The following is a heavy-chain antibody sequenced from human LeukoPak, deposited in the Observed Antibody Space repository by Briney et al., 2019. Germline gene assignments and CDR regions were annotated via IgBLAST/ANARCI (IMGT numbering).Heavy chain of an antibody. CDR2: IDWDDDK. CDR3: ARTPIYCSGGSCYLYYFDY. V-gene: IGHV2-70*01. CDR1: GFSLSTSGMC. J-gene: IGHJ4*02. D-gene: IGHD2-15*01. Sequence: SGPTLLNPTQTLTLTCTFSGFSLSTSGMCVSWIRQPPGKALEWLSLIDWDDDKYYSTSLKTRLTISKDTSKNQVVLTMTNMDPVDTATYYCARTPIYCSGGSCYLYYFDYWGQGTLVTVSS.